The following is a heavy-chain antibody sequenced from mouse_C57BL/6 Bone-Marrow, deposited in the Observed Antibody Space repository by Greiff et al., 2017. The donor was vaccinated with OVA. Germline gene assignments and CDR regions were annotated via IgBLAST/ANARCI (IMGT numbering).Heavy chain of an antibody. CDR1: GYTFTSYW. J-gene: IGHJ3*01. D-gene: IGHD2-1*01. Sequence: QVQLQQPGTELVKPGASVKLSCKASGYTFTSYWMHWVKQRPGQGLEWIGNINPSNGGTNYNEKLKSKATLTVDKTYSAVYKQLSSLTSENSAVYYCAGGNYPTPWFAYWGQGTLVTVSA. CDR2: INPSNGGT. CDR3: AGGNYPTPWFAY. V-gene: IGHV1-53*01.